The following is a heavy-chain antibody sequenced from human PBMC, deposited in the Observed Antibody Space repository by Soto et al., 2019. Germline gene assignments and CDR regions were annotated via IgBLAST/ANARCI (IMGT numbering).Heavy chain of an antibody. CDR2: IYPGDSDI. J-gene: IGHJ6*02. CDR1: GYRFSNYW. CDR3: AIYCSSTTCYSSGMDV. V-gene: IGHV5-51*01. Sequence: PGESLKISCKGSGYRFSNYWIGWVRQMPGKGLEWMGIIYPGDSDIRYSPSFQGQVTISADKSISTAYLRWSSLKASDTAMYYCAIYCSSTTCYSSGMDVWGRVTTVIVSS. D-gene: IGHD2-2*01.